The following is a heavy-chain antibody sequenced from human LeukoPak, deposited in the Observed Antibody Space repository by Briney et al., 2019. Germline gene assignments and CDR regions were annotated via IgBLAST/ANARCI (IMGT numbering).Heavy chain of an antibody. CDR2: INPNSGGT. CDR3: ARSMVRGVTDAFDI. CDR1: GGTFSSYA. Sequence: ASVKVSCKASGGTFSSYAISWVRQAPGQGLEWMGWINPNSGGTNYAQKFQGRVTMTRDTSISTAYMELSRLRSDDTAVYYCARSMVRGVTDAFDIWGQGTMVTVSS. V-gene: IGHV1-2*02. J-gene: IGHJ3*02. D-gene: IGHD3-10*01.